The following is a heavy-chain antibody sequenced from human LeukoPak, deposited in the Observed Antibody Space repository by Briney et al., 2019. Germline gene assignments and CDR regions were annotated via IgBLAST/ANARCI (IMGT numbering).Heavy chain of an antibody. CDR3: ARAPSYSYYGAYHYYIEV. V-gene: IGHV1-8*03. J-gene: IGHJ6*03. CDR1: GHTFTNYV. CDR2: MNPNSGNT. D-gene: IGHD4-11*01. Sequence: ASVKLSCKASGHTFTNYVINWVRQAAGQGLKWMGWMNPNSGNTGYAQKFQGRVTITRDTSINTAYMELTSLTSGDSAVYYCARAPSYSYYGAYHYYIEVWGKGTTVTVSS.